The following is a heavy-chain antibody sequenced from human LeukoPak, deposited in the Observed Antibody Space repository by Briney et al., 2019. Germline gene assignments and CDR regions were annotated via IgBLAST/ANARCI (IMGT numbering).Heavy chain of an antibody. CDR1: GGSISSYY. CDR2: IFYSGST. V-gene: IGHV4-59*01. J-gene: IGHJ3*02. Sequence: SGTLSLTCTVSGGSISSYYWSWIRQPPGKGLEWVGYIFYSGSTNYNPSLKSRVTISVDTSKNQFSLKLSSVTAADTAVYYCARDRRAGREWLEAFDIWGQGTMVTVSS. D-gene: IGHD3-3*01. CDR3: ARDRRAGREWLEAFDI.